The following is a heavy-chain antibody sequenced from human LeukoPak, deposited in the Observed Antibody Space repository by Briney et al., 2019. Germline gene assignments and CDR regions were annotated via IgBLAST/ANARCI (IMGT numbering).Heavy chain of an antibody. V-gene: IGHV4-59*08. CDR1: GASISNYY. D-gene: IGHD3-16*02. Sequence: SSETLSLTCTVSGASISNYYWSWIRQSPGKGLEWIGYMLYSGSTNQNPSLRSRVTISVDTSKNQVSLKLSSVTAADTAVYYCARSDIWGSYRFLDYWGQGALVTVSS. CDR2: MLYSGST. J-gene: IGHJ4*02. CDR3: ARSDIWGSYRFLDY.